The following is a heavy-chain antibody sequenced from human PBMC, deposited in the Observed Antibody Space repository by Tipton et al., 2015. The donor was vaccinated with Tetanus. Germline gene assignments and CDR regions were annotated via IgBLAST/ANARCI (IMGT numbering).Heavy chain of an antibody. CDR3: ARQRVAYSSSWYGS. V-gene: IGHV3-21*01. CDR1: GFTFRSYS. Sequence: SLRLSCAASGFTFRSYSMNWVRQAPGKGLEWVSSISRGNDYIYYADSVRGRFTISRDDAKNSLYLQMNSLRAEDTALYYCARQRVAYSSSWYGSWGQGTLVTVSS. CDR2: ISRGNDYI. J-gene: IGHJ5*01. D-gene: IGHD4-11*01.